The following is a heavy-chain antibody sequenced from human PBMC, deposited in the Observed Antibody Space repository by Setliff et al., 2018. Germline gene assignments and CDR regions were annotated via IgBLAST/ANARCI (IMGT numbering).Heavy chain of an antibody. D-gene: IGHD3-10*01. Sequence: SGPTLVNPTQTLTLTCAFSGFSPTASGMCVTWIRQPPGKTLEWLARIDWDDAKYYRKSLKTRLTVSKDTSKNQVVLTMTNMDPVDTATYYCARINMVRGVPPHLDYWGQGTLVTVSS. CDR1: GFSPTASGMC. CDR2: IDWDDAK. V-gene: IGHV2-70*11. J-gene: IGHJ4*02. CDR3: ARINMVRGVPPHLDY.